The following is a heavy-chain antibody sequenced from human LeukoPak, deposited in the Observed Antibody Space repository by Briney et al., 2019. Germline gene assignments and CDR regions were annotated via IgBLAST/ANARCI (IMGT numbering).Heavy chain of an antibody. CDR3: ARHAKGIAAAGTVY. J-gene: IGHJ4*02. Sequence: SVKVSCKASGGTLSSYAISWVRQAPGQGLEWMGRIIPILGIANYAQKFQGRVTITADKSTSTAYMELSSLRSEDTAVYYCARHAKGIAAAGTVYWGQGTLVTVSS. CDR1: GGTLSSYA. V-gene: IGHV1-69*04. CDR2: IIPILGIA. D-gene: IGHD6-13*01.